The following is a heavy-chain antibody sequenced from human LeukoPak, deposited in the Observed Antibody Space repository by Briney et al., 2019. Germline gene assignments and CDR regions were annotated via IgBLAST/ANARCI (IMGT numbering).Heavy chain of an antibody. J-gene: IGHJ4*02. Sequence: GGSLRLSCAASGFTFSNYGMHWVRQAPGKGLEWVAFIRYDGSNKYYADSVKGRFTISRDNSKNTLYLQMNSLRAEDTAVYYCAKDLMSAGGGYDLLGSSLDYWGQGTLVTVSS. CDR2: IRYDGSNK. CDR1: GFTFSNYG. D-gene: IGHD5-12*01. CDR3: AKDLMSAGGGYDLLGSSLDY. V-gene: IGHV3-30*02.